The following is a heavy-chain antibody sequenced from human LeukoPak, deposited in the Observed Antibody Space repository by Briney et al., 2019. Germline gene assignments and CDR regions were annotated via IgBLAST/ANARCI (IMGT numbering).Heavy chain of an antibody. CDR1: GFTFSSYS. Sequence: SGGSLRLSCAASGFTFSSYSMDWVRQAPGKGLEWVSYISSSSSTIYYADSVKGRFTISRDNAKNSLYLQMSSLRAEDMAVYYCAREGCSGGSCYWRFDYWGQGTLVTVSS. CDR3: AREGCSGGSCYWRFDY. D-gene: IGHD2-15*01. V-gene: IGHV3-48*01. J-gene: IGHJ4*02. CDR2: ISSSSSTI.